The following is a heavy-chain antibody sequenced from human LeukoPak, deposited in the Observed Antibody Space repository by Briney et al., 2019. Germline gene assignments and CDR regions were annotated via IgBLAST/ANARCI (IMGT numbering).Heavy chain of an antibody. J-gene: IGHJ5*02. CDR1: GYTFTSYA. Sequence: ASVKVSCKASGYTFTSYAMHWVRQAPEQRLEWMGWINAGNGNTKYSQKFQGRVTITRDTSASTAYMELSSLRSEDTAVYYCARDSGVSAAAFINWFDPWGQGTLVTVSS. D-gene: IGHD6-13*01. CDR2: INAGNGNT. CDR3: ARDSGVSAAAFINWFDP. V-gene: IGHV1-3*01.